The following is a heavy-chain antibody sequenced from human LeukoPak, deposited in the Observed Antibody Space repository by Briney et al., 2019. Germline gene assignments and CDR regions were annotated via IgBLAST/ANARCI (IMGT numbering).Heavy chain of an antibody. D-gene: IGHD6-13*01. V-gene: IGHV1-8*01. Sequence: GASVKVSCKASGYTFTSYDINWVRQATGQGLEWMGWMNPNSGNTGYAQKFQGRVTMTTDTSTTTAYMELRSLRSDDTAVYYCARHIAAAGPWGQGTLVTVSS. CDR3: ARHIAAAGP. CDR1: GYTFTSYD. J-gene: IGHJ1*01. CDR2: MNPNSGNT.